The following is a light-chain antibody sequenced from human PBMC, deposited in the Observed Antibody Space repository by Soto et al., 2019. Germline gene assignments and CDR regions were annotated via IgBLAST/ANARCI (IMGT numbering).Light chain of an antibody. CDR2: GNN. V-gene: IGLV1-44*01. CDR1: TSTIGGNT. J-gene: IGLJ3*02. CDR3: AAWDDSLRVRV. Sequence: QSVLTQPPSASGAPGQRVTISCSGSTSTIGGNTLNWYQHLPGAAPKLLVYGNNQRPSGVPDRFSASKSGTSASLTIIGLQPEDEAEYYCAAWDDSLRVRVFGGGTKLTVL.